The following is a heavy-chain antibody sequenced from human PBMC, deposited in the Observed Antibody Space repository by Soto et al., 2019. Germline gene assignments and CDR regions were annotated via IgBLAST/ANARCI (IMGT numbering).Heavy chain of an antibody. CDR1: GGSISSYY. CDR3: ARNSGPNEHDSSGYFPFDY. CDR2: IYYSGST. Sequence: SETLSLTCTVSGGSISSYYWSWIRQPPGKGLEWIGYIYYSGSTNYNPSLKSRVTISVDTSKNQFSLKLSSVTAADTAVYYCARNSGPNEHDSSGYFPFDYWGQGTLVTVSS. V-gene: IGHV4-59*01. J-gene: IGHJ4*02. D-gene: IGHD3-22*01.